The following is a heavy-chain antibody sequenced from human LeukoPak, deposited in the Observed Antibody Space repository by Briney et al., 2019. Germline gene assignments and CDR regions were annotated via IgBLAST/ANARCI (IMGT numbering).Heavy chain of an antibody. CDR2: IGGRDGST. CDR3: AKESGTKREFDY. V-gene: IGHV3-23*01. CDR1: GFTFSSYG. D-gene: IGHD1-14*01. Sequence: PGGSLRLSCAASGFTFSSYGMSWVRQAPGKGLEWVSAIGGRDGSTYYADSVKGRFTISRDNSKNTLYVQMNSLRAEDTAVYYCAKESGTKREFDYWGQGTLVTVSS. J-gene: IGHJ4*02.